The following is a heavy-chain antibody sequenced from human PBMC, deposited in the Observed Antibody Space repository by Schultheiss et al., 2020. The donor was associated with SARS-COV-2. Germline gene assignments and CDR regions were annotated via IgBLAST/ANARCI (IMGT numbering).Heavy chain of an antibody. CDR3: ARDKTPQYVDIVATIWYYYYYGMDV. V-gene: IGHV1-69*05. CDR1: GGTFSSYA. CDR2: IIPIFGTA. D-gene: IGHD5-12*01. Sequence: SVKVSCKASGGTFSSYAISWVRQAPGQGLEWMGGIIPIFGTANYAQKFQGRVTMTRDTSISTAYMELRSLRSDDTAVYYCARDKTPQYVDIVATIWYYYYYGMDVWGQGTTVTVSS. J-gene: IGHJ6*02.